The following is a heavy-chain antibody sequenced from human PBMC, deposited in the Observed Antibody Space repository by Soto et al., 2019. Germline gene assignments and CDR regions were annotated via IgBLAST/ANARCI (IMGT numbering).Heavy chain of an antibody. J-gene: IGHJ6*03. CDR3: AGSYSNPLDYYYYYYMDV. Sequence: ESGGGLVKPGGSLRLSCAASGFTFSDYYMSWIRQAPGKGLEWVSYISSSGSTIYYADSVKGRFTISRDNAKNSLYLQMNSLRAEDTAVYYCAGSYSNPLDYYYYYYMDVWGKGTTVTVSS. D-gene: IGHD4-4*01. CDR2: ISSSGSTI. V-gene: IGHV3-11*01. CDR1: GFTFSDYY.